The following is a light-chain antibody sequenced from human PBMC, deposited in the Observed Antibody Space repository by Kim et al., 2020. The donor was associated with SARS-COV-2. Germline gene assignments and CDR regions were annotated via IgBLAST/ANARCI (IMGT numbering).Light chain of an antibody. CDR1: QSVSRF. Sequence: SASVGDRVTIACRASQSVSRFLAWYQQRPNNAPKLLIYEASTLQPGVPSRFSGSGSGTDFTLTISSLQPNDFATYFCQQYDNYLSFGGGTKLEI. CDR2: EAS. CDR3: QQYDNYLS. J-gene: IGKJ4*01. V-gene: IGKV1-5*03.